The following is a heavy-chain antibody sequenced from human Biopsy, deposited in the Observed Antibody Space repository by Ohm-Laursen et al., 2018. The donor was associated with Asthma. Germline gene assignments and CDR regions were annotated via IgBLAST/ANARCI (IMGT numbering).Heavy chain of an antibody. D-gene: IGHD3-22*01. V-gene: IGHV3-9*01. Sequence: LRLSCAASGFKFDEYTMHWVRQAPGKGLEWVSGISWNSATIGYADSVEGRFTISRDNAKNSVFLHMDSLRPEDTAFYYCAKVRSDWVITESFDYWGQGVLVTISS. CDR3: AKVRSDWVITESFDY. CDR1: GFKFDEYT. CDR2: ISWNSATI. J-gene: IGHJ4*02.